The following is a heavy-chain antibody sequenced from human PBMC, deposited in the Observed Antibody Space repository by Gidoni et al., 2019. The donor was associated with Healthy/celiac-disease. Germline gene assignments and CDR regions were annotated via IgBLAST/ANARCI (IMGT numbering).Heavy chain of an antibody. Sequence: QLQLQESGPGLVKPSETLSLTCTVSGGSISSSSYYWGWIRQPPGKGLEWIGSIYYSGSTYYNPSLKSRVTISVDTSKNQFSLKLSSVTAADTAVYYCASQADIVVVPAAIRGGSSGDYWGQGTLVTVSS. J-gene: IGHJ4*02. V-gene: IGHV4-39*01. CDR2: IYYSGST. CDR3: ASQADIVVVPAAIRGGSSGDY. D-gene: IGHD2-2*02. CDR1: GGSISSSSYY.